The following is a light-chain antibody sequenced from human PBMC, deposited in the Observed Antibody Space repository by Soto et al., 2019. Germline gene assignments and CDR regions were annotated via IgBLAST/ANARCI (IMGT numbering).Light chain of an antibody. Sequence: QSVLTQPPSASGSPGQSVIISCTGTSSDVGGYNDVSWYQQHPGKAPKLIIYEVSKRPSGVPDRFSGSKSGNTASLTVSGLQAEDEADYYCSSFAGRTPYFFGTGTKVTVL. CDR2: EVS. CDR1: SSDVGGYND. CDR3: SSFAGRTPYF. J-gene: IGLJ1*01. V-gene: IGLV2-8*01.